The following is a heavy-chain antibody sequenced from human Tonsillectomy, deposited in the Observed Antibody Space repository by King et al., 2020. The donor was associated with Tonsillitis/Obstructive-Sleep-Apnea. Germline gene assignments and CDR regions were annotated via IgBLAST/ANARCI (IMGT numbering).Heavy chain of an antibody. D-gene: IGHD2-2*01. CDR1: GGSFSGYY. CDR3: ARRFLDDQLPFSGGYYFDY. V-gene: IGHV4-34*01. CDR2: INHSGST. J-gene: IGHJ4*02. Sequence: VQLQQWGAGLLKPSETLSLTCAVYGGSFSGYYWSWIRPPPGKGLEWIGEINHSGSTNYHPSLKSRVTLSVDTSNNQFSLKLSSVTAADTAVYYCARRFLDDQLPFSGGYYFDYWGQGTLVTVSS.